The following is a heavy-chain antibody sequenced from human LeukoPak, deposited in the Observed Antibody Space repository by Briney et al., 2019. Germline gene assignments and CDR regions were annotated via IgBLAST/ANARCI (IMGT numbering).Heavy chain of an antibody. Sequence: PGGSLRLSCAASGFTVSSNYMSWVRQAPGKGLEWVSVIYSGGSTYYADSVKGRFTISRDYSKNTLYLQMNSLRAEDTAVYYCARDRYYDSSGYYSVYWGQGTLVTVSS. J-gene: IGHJ4*02. V-gene: IGHV3-66*01. CDR2: IYSGGST. CDR1: GFTVSSNY. D-gene: IGHD3-22*01. CDR3: ARDRYYDSSGYYSVY.